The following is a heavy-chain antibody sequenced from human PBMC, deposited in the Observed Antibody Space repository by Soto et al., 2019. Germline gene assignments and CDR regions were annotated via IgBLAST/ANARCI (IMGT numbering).Heavy chain of an antibody. CDR2: ISWDGGST. D-gene: IGHD3-16*01. CDR3: AKSGKGGDYYYYYGMDV. CDR1: GFTFDDYT. V-gene: IGHV3-43*01. J-gene: IGHJ6*02. Sequence: LRLSCAASGFTFDDYTMHWVRQAPGKGLEWVSLISWDGGSTYYADSVKGRFTISRDNSKNSLYLQMNSLRTEDTALYYCAKSGKGGDYYYYYGMDVWGQGTTVTVSS.